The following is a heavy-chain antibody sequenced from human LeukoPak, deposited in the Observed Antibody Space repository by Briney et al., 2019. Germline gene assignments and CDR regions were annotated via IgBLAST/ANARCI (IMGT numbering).Heavy chain of an antibody. CDR3: ARDASPYYDFWSGYPHYFDY. Sequence: GGSLRLSCATSGFTFSSYGMHWGRQAPGKGLEWVAVIGYDGSNKYYADSMMGRFTISRDHSTITLYLQMNSLRAEDTAVYYCARDASPYYDFWSGYPHYFDYWGQGTLVTVSS. CDR2: IGYDGSNK. CDR1: GFTFSSYG. V-gene: IGHV3-33*01. D-gene: IGHD3-3*01. J-gene: IGHJ4*02.